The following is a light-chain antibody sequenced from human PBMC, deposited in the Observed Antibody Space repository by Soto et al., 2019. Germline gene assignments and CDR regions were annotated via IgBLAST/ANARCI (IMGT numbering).Light chain of an antibody. V-gene: IGKV3-20*01. CDR2: AAS. Sequence: EIVLTQSPGTLSLSPGETATLSCRVSQSVSGSYLAWYQQKPGQAPRVLIYAASSRATGIPDRFRGSGSGTDFTLTISRLEPEDFAVYYCQEYGSSPPYTFGQGTKLEIK. CDR1: QSVSGSY. CDR3: QEYGSSPPYT. J-gene: IGKJ2*01.